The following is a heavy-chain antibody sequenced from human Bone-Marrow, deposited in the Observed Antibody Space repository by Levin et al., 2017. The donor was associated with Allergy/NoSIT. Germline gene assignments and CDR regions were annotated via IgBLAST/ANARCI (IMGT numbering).Heavy chain of an antibody. CDR1: GGSVSSGRYY. CDR2: IYYTGNT. V-gene: IGHV4-61*01. CDR3: AADLTASGTYGLDG. Sequence: SETLSLTCTVSGGSVSSGRYYWSWIRQPPGKGLEWIGYIYYTGNTNYNPSLKSRVTMSVDTSRNQFSLSLNSVTAADTAVYYCAADLTASGTYGLDGWGRGTTVTVSS. D-gene: IGHD3-10*01. J-gene: IGHJ6*02.